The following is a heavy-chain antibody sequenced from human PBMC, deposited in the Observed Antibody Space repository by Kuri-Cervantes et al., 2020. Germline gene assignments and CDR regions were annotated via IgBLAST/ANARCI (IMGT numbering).Heavy chain of an antibody. CDR3: ARDGWGLPLENAFDI. J-gene: IGHJ3*02. V-gene: IGHV4-34*01. D-gene: IGHD2-21*01. Sequence: ESLKISCAASGFTFSSYAMSWVRQPPGKGLEWIGEIHHSAGANYNPSLKSRVTISVDTSKNQFSLKLSSVTAADTAVYYCARDGWGLPLENAFDIWGQGTMVTVSS. CDR2: IHHSAGA. CDR1: GFTFSSYA.